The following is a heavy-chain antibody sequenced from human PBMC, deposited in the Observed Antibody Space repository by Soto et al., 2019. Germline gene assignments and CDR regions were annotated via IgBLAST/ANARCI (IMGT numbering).Heavy chain of an antibody. V-gene: IGHV3-33*01. D-gene: IGHD1-1*01. CDR1: GFTFSNYG. Sequence: QVQLVESGGGVVQPGGSLRLSCVASGFTFSNYGMHWVRHTPGKGLEWVAMTWYDGINKYYADSVKDRFTISRDNSKNTLYLQMNSLRDEDSAVYYCATELNDMEAFDIWGQGTMVTVAS. CDR2: TWYDGINK. CDR3: ATELNDMEAFDI. J-gene: IGHJ3*02.